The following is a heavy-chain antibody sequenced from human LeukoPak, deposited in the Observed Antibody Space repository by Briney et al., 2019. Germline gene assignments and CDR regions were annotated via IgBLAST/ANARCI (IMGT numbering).Heavy chain of an antibody. V-gene: IGHV3-53*01. Sequence: PGGSLRLSCAVSGFTFSTYEMNWVRQAPGKGLEWVSVIFGAGTTYYADSVKGRFTISRDNSKNTLYLQMNSLRAEDTAVYYCARAIQFGGYFDYWGQGTLVTVST. CDR1: GFTFSTYE. CDR3: ARAIQFGGYFDY. J-gene: IGHJ4*02. D-gene: IGHD2-15*01. CDR2: IFGAGTT.